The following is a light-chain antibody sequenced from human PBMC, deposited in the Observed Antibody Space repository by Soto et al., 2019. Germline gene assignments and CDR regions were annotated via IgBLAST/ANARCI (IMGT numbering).Light chain of an antibody. J-gene: IGLJ1*01. CDR2: DVS. V-gene: IGLV2-14*01. CDR1: SNEVVGYTY. CDR3: TSYTSSSTPYV. Sequence: QSVLTQPASVSWSPGQSITISRAGTSNEVVGYTYVSWYHQHPGKAPKLMIYDVSNRPSGVSNRFSGSKSGNTASLTISGLQAEDEADYYCTSYTSSSTPYVFGGGTKVTVL.